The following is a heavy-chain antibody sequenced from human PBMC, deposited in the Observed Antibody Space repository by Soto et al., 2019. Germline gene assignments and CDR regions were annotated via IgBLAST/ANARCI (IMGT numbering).Heavy chain of an antibody. CDR3: ASSEGAGYPYYYYGMDV. Sequence: PSETLSLTCTVSGGSISSYYWSRIRQPPGKGLEWIGYIYYSGSTNYNPSLKSRVTISVDTSKNQFSLKLSSVTAADTAVYYCASSEGAGYPYYYYGMDVWGQGTTVTVSS. V-gene: IGHV4-59*01. J-gene: IGHJ6*02. CDR1: GGSISSYY. CDR2: IYYSGST. D-gene: IGHD3-9*01.